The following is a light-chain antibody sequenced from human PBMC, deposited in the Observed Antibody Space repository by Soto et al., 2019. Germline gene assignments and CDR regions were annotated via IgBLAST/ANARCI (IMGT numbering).Light chain of an antibody. CDR1: QGIRND. Sequence: AIQMTQSPSSLSASVGDRVTITCRASQGIRNDLGWYQQKPGKAPKLLIYDASSLESGVPSRFSGSRSGTEFTLTISSLQPDDFATYYCQQYNSYWTFGQGTKVEIK. CDR3: QQYNSYWT. V-gene: IGKV1-13*02. CDR2: DAS. J-gene: IGKJ1*01.